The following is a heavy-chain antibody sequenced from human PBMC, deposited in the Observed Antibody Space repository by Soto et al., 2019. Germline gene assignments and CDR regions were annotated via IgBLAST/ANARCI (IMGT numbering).Heavy chain of an antibody. V-gene: IGHV4-59*01. CDR3: ARSMTTVTTGGVPVGMDV. CDR2: IYYSGST. J-gene: IGHJ6*02. CDR1: GGSIGSYY. Sequence: SETLSLTCTVSGGSIGSYYWSWIRQPPGKGLEWIGYIYYSGSTNYNPSLKSRVTISVDTSKNQFSLKLSSVTAADTAVYYCARSMTTVTTGGVPVGMDVWGQGTTVTVSS. D-gene: IGHD4-17*01.